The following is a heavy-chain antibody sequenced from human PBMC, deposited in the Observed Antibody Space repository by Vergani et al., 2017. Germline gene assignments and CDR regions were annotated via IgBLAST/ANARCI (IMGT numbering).Heavy chain of an antibody. CDR2: IIPILGIA. CDR1: GGTFSSYA. D-gene: IGHD4-23*01. V-gene: IGHV1-69*09. CDR3: AREPSVVTPDDAFDI. J-gene: IGHJ3*02. Sequence: VQLVQSGAEVKKPGSSVKVSCKASGGTFSSYAISWVRQAPGQGLEWMGRIIPILGIANYAQKFQGRVTITADKSTSTAYMELSSLRSEDTAVYYCAREPSVVTPDDAFDIWGQGTMVTVSS.